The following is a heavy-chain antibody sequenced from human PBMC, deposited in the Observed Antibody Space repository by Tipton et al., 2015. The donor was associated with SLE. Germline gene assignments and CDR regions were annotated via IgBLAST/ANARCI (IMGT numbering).Heavy chain of an antibody. D-gene: IGHD6-25*01. J-gene: IGHJ1*01. Sequence: TLSLTCTVSGGSISGYYWSWVRQPPGKGLEWIGYIYYSGSTIHNPSLKSRVTISVDTSKNQFSLKLSSVTAADTAVYYCASPGSSAPGPYFQHWGQGTLVTVSS. CDR3: ASPGSSAPGPYFQH. V-gene: IGHV4-59*12. CDR2: IYYSGST. CDR1: GGSISGYY.